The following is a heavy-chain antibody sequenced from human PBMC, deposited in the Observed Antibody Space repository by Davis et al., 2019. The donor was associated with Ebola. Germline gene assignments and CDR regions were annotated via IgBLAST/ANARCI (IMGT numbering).Heavy chain of an antibody. CDR3: ASLEWGSSWTANWFDP. D-gene: IGHD6-13*01. CDR2: INHSGST. Sequence: GSLRLSCAVYGGSFSGYYWSWIRQPPGKGLEWIGEINHSGSTNYNPSLKSRVTISVDTSKNQFSLKLSSVTAADTAVYYCASLEWGSSWTANWFDPWGQGTLVTVSS. J-gene: IGHJ5*02. V-gene: IGHV4-34*01. CDR1: GGSFSGYY.